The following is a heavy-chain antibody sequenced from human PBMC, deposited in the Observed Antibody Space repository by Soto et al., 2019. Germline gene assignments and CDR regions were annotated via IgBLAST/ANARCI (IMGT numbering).Heavy chain of an antibody. V-gene: IGHV1-69*06. CDR1: GGSFSTYA. CDR3: ARGAECRGYCLTKFNWLYP. J-gene: IGHJ5*02. D-gene: IGHD5-18*01. CDR2: IIPIFDSP. Sequence: SVKVSCKASGGSFSTYAFSWVRQAPGHGLEWMGGIIPIFDSPDYAQNFQGRVTIAADRSTSTVYMELSSLTPEDTAVYYCARGAECRGYCLTKFNWLYPWRQGPLVTVSS.